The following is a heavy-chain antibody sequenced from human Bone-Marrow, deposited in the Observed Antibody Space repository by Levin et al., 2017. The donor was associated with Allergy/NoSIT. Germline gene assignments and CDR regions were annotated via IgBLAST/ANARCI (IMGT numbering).Heavy chain of an antibody. V-gene: IGHV3-23*01. CDR1: GFTFSNYA. D-gene: IGHD2-15*01. Sequence: QSGGSLRLSCAASGFTFSNYAMSWVRQAPGKGLEWVSGISNPGGTTYYADSVKGRFTISRDNSKNTLYLQMNSLRAEDTAVYYCAKDLCSGGSCYRLFDSWGQGTLVTVSS. J-gene: IGHJ4*02. CDR3: AKDLCSGGSCYRLFDS. CDR2: ISNPGGTT.